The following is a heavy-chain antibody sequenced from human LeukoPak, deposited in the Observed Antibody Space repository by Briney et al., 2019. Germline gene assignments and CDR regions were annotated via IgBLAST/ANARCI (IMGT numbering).Heavy chain of an antibody. CDR3: ARGVDYDTSGPDH. V-gene: IGHV3-74*01. CDR1: GFTFSSYW. Sequence: PGGSLRLSCAASGFTFSSYWMHWVRQGPGKGLVWVSRIKSDGSATSYADSVKGRFTISRDNAKNTPYLQMNSLGAEDTAVYYCARGVDYDTSGPDHWGQGTLVTVSS. J-gene: IGHJ4*02. D-gene: IGHD3-22*01. CDR2: IKSDGSAT.